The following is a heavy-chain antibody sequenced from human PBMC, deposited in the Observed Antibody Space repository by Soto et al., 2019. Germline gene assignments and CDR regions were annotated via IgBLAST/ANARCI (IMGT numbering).Heavy chain of an antibody. V-gene: IGHV1-3*01. J-gene: IGHJ4*02. D-gene: IGHD6-19*01. CDR3: AKEGHSSGWSFFDY. CDR2: INVGNGNT. Sequence: QVQLVQSGAEVKKPGASVRVSCKASGYTFTNYAMHWVRQAPGQRHERMGWINVGNGNTEYSQKFQGRVTISRDTYATTAYMELSSLTSEDTAVYYCAKEGHSSGWSFFDYWGQGTLVTVSS. CDR1: GYTFTNYA.